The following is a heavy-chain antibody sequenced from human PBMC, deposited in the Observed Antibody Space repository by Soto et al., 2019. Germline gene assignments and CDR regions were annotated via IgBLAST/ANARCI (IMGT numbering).Heavy chain of an antibody. CDR2: IYYSGST. D-gene: IGHD6-13*01. V-gene: IGHV4-39*01. Sequence: QLQLQESGPGLVKPSETLSLTCTVSGGSISSSSYYWGWIRQPPGKGLEWIGSIYYSGSTYYNPSLKSRVTISVDTSKNQFSLKLSSVTAADTAVYYCARALTSAAGLYFDYWGQGTLVTVSS. J-gene: IGHJ4*02. CDR1: GGSISSSSYY. CDR3: ARALTSAAGLYFDY.